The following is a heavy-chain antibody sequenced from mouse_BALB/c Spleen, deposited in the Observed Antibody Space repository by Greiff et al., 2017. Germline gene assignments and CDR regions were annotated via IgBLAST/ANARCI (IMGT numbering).Heavy chain of an antibody. D-gene: IGHD1-2*01. J-gene: IGHJ3*01. CDR3: ARFGTASWFAY. Sequence: EVKLQESGAELVKPGASVKLSCTASGFNIKDTYMHWVKQRPEQGLEWIGRIDPANGNTKYDPKFQGKATITADTSSNTAYLQLSSLTSEDTAVYYCARFGTASWFAYWGQGTLVTVSA. CDR2: IDPANGNT. V-gene: IGHV14-3*02. CDR1: GFNIKDTY.